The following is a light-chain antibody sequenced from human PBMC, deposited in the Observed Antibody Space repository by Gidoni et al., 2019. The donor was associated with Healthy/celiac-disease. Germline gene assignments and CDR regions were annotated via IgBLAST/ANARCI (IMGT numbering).Light chain of an antibody. CDR1: QSISSY. J-gene: IGKJ1*01. Sequence: DIQMTQSPSSLSASVGDRVTITCRASQSISSYLNWYQQKPGKAPKLLIYAASSLQSGVPSRFSGSGSGTDFTLTISSLQPEDFATYYCQQSYSIWTFGQXTKVEIK. CDR2: AAS. CDR3: QQSYSIWT. V-gene: IGKV1-39*01.